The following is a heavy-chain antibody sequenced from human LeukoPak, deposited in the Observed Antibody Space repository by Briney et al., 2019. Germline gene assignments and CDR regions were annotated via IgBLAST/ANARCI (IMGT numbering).Heavy chain of an antibody. J-gene: IGHJ4*02. CDR1: GFTFSSYE. CDR2: ISSSGSTI. V-gene: IGHV3-48*03. D-gene: IGHD2-2*01. Sequence: GGSLRLSCAASGFTFSSYEMNWVRQAPGKGLERVSYISSSGSTIYYADSVEGRFTISRDNAKNSLYLQMNSLRAEDTAVYYCAREEIVPAAYFDYWGQGTLVTVSS. CDR3: AREEIVPAAYFDY.